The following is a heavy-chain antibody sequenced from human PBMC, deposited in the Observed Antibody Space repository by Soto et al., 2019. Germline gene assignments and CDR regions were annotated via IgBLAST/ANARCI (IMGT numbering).Heavy chain of an antibody. CDR1: GDSVSSNRAA. V-gene: IGHV6-1*01. CDR3: AREPEWQQNGMDV. Sequence: PSQTLSLTCAISGDSVSSNRAAWNCIRQSPSRGLEWLGRTYYRSKWYNDYAVSVKSRITINPDTSKNQFSLQLNSVTPEDTAVYYCAREPEWQQNGMDVWGRGTTVTVSS. J-gene: IGHJ6*02. D-gene: IGHD3-3*01. CDR2: TYYRSKWYN.